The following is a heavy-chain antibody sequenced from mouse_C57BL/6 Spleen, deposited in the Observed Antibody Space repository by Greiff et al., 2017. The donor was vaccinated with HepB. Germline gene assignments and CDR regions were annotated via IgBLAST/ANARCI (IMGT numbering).Heavy chain of an antibody. J-gene: IGHJ1*03. Sequence: QVQLKQSGAELVKPGASVKLSCKASGYTFTSYWMQWVKQRPGQGLEWIGEIDPSDSYTNYNQKFKGKATLTVDTSSPTAYRQLSSLTSEDSAVYYCARGRGDYGSSYDWYFDVWGTGTTVTVSS. CDR2: IDPSDSYT. CDR3: ARGRGDYGSSYDWYFDV. CDR1: GYTFTSYW. V-gene: IGHV1-50*01. D-gene: IGHD1-1*01.